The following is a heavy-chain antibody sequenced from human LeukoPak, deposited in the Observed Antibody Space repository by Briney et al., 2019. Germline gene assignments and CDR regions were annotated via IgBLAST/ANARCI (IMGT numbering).Heavy chain of an antibody. CDR3: AKDLAGSGSYSFDY. J-gene: IGHJ4*02. V-gene: IGHV3-7*05. CDR2: KNQDGREK. D-gene: IGHD1-26*01. Sequence: PGGSLRLSCAASGFTFNSFWMSWVRQAHGKGLEWLANKNQDGREKYYLDSVKGRFTISRDNAKNSLYLQMNSLRAEDTAVYYCAKDLAGSGSYSFDYWGQGTLVTVSS. CDR1: GFTFNSFW.